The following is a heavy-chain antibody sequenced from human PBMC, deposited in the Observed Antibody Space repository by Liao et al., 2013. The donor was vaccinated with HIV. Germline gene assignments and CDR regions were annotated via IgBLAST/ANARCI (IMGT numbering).Heavy chain of an antibody. Sequence: QVLLKESGPGLVKPSETLSLTCTVSGGSIRSDYWSWIRQPAGKGLEWIGRIYSRGTTNYNPSLKSRVTMSIDTSKNQFSLKLRSVTAADTAVYYCARGGQIAAAGTLDYWGQGTLVTVSS. CDR2: IYSRGTT. V-gene: IGHV4-4*07. CDR1: GGSIRSDY. J-gene: IGHJ4*02. D-gene: IGHD6-13*01. CDR3: ARGGQIAAAGTLDY.